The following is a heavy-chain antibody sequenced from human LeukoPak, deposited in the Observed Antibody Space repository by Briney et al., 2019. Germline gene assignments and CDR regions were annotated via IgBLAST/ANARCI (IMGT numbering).Heavy chain of an antibody. J-gene: IGHJ4*02. Sequence: GRCLRLACSPSGLSFNNAWTNWVRHAPGKGLEWVSYITYSGSNTYYADSVKGRFIISRDNAKNSLYLQMNGLRGEDTAVYYCARGLNTGGQGTLVTVSS. CDR3: ARGLNT. CDR1: GLSFNNAW. V-gene: IGHV3-48*03. D-gene: IGHD4-17*01. CDR2: ITYSGSNT.